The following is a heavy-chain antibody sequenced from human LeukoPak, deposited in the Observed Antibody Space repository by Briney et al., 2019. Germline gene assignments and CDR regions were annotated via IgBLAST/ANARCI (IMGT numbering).Heavy chain of an antibody. CDR1: GFSLSDYA. D-gene: IGHD3-22*01. CDR3: AGRTVTPYYHDSSGFHLQY. V-gene: IGHV3-53*01. J-gene: IGHJ1*01. Sequence: GGSLRLSCAASGFSLSDYAMSWIRQAPGKGLQWVSVIYSGGNTYYADSVKGRFTISRDNSKNTLYLQMNSLRAEDTAVYYCAGRTVTPYYHDSSGFHLQYWGQGTLVTVSS. CDR2: IYSGGNT.